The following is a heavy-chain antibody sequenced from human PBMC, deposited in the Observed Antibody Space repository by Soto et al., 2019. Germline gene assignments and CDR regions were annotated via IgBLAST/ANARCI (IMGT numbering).Heavy chain of an antibody. CDR2: ISRDGNVQ. J-gene: IGHJ4*02. CDR3: TGEVASGN. D-gene: IGHD2-8*02. CDR1: GFTFSSSG. V-gene: IGHV3-30*03. Sequence: QVPLVESGGGVVQPGRSLRLSCAASGFTFSSSGMHWVRQAPGKGLEWVAVISRDGNVQYYAESVKGRFTISRDNSKNTLYLQMDSLGPEDTAAYYCTGEVASGNWGQGTLVTVSS.